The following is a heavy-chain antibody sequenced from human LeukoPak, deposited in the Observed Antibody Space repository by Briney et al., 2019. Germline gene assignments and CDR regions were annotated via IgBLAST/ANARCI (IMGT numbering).Heavy chain of an antibody. CDR1: GFTFSSYS. D-gene: IGHD4-23*01. Sequence: PGGSLGLSCAASGFTFSSYSMNWVRQAPGKGLEWVSSISSSSSYIYYADSVKGRFTISRDNAKNSLYLQMNSLRAEDTAVYYCARARQATVDFDYWGQGTLVTVS. CDR2: ISSSSSYI. CDR3: ARARQATVDFDY. V-gene: IGHV3-21*01. J-gene: IGHJ4*02.